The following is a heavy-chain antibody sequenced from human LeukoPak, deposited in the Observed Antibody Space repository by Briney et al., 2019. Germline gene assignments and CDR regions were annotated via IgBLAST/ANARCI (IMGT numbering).Heavy chain of an antibody. V-gene: IGHV3-30-3*01. CDR1: GFTFSSYA. CDR3: ARSERWSGTSGSAFDI. CDR2: MSYDGGNK. J-gene: IGHJ3*02. Sequence: GGSLRLSCAASGFTFSSYAMSWVRQAPGKGLEWVALMSYDGGNKYYADSVKGRFTISRDNSKNTLYLQMNSLRAEDTAVYYCARSERWSGTSGSAFDIWGQGTMVTVSS. D-gene: IGHD3-3*01.